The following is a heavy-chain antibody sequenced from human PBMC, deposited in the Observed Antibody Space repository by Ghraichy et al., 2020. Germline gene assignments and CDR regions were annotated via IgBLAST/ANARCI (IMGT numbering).Heavy chain of an antibody. Sequence: ETLSLTCAVYGGSFSGYYWSWIRQPPGKGLEWIGEINHSGSTNYNPSLKSRVTISVDTSKNQFSLKLSSVTAADTAVYYCAKENLGYCSSTSCYRRAFDIWGQGTMVTVSS. D-gene: IGHD2-2*02. CDR1: GGSFSGYY. J-gene: IGHJ3*02. V-gene: IGHV4-34*01. CDR3: AKENLGYCSSTSCYRRAFDI. CDR2: INHSGST.